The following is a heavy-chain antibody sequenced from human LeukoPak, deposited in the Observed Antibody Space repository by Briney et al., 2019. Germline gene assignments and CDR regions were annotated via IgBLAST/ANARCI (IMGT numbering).Heavy chain of an antibody. CDR1: GGSISSGSYY. D-gene: IGHD1-1*01. CDR3: ARVDDTGAYDY. J-gene: IGHJ4*02. V-gene: IGHV4-61*02. Sequence: PSQSLSLTCTVSGGSISSGSYYWSWIRQPAGKGLEWIGRIYTRGSTNYNPSLKSRVTISADTSKNQFSLKLSSVTAADTAVYYCARVDDTGAYDYCGQGTLFTVSS. CDR2: IYTRGST.